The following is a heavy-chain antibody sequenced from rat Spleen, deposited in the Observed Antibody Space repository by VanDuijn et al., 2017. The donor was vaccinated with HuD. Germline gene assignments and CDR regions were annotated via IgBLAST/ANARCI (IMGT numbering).Heavy chain of an antibody. CDR1: GFSLTSNG. J-gene: IGHJ3*01. CDR2: ISSGGST. CDR3: TRSYGGYTQHWFAY. V-gene: IGHV2S12*01. Sequence: QVQLKESGPGLVQPSQTLSLTCTVSGFSLTSNGVSWVRQPPGKVLEWIAAISSGGSTDYNSALKSRLSISRDTSKSQVFLKMNSLQTEDTAIYFCTRSYGGYTQHWFAYWGQGTLVSVSS. D-gene: IGHD1-11*01.